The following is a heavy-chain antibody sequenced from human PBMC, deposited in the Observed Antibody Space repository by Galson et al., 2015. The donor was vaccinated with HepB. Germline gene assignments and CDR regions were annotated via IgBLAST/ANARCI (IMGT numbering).Heavy chain of an antibody. CDR2: ISYDGSNK. V-gene: IGHV3-30-3*01. CDR1: GFTFSSYA. Sequence: SLRLSCAASGFTFSSYAMHWVRQAPGKGLEWVAVISYDGSNKYYADSVKGRFTISRDNSKNTLYLQMNSLRAEDTAVYYCARDPGSYGMDVWGQGTTVTVSS. CDR3: ARDPGSYGMDV. J-gene: IGHJ6*02.